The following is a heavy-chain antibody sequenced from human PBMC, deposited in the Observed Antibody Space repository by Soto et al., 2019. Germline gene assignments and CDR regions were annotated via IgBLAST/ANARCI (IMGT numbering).Heavy chain of an antibody. CDR1: GFTFTSYD. J-gene: IGHJ4*02. CDR2: MNPNSGNT. CDR3: ARGRVVVAATMYY. D-gene: IGHD2-15*01. V-gene: IGHV1-8*01. Sequence: QVQLVQSGAEVKKPGASVKVSCKASGFTFTSYDIIWVRQATGQGLEWMGWMNPNSGNTGSAQKFRGRLTMTRNNSMSTAYMELSSLRSEDTAVYYCARGRVVVAATMYYWGQGTLVTVS.